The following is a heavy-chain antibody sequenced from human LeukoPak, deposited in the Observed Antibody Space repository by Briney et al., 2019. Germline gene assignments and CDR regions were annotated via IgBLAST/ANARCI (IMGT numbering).Heavy chain of an antibody. J-gene: IGHJ4*02. D-gene: IGHD2-15*01. Sequence: SVKVSCKASGYTFTSYYMHWVRQAPGQGLEWMGGIIPIFGTANYAQKFQGRVTITTDESTSTAYMELSSLRSEDTAVYYCARGGRLPEEKYCSGGSCYYFDYWGQGTLVTVSS. CDR1: GYTFTSYY. CDR3: ARGGRLPEEKYCSGGSCYYFDY. CDR2: IIPIFGTA. V-gene: IGHV1-69*05.